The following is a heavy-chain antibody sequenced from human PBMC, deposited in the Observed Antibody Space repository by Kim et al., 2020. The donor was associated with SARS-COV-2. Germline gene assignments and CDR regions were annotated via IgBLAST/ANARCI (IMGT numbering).Heavy chain of an antibody. CDR3: AREARGQQLVLYYYYGMDV. J-gene: IGHJ6*02. D-gene: IGHD6-13*01. Sequence: SRVTISVDTSKNQFSLKLGSVTAADTAVYYCAREARGQQLVLYYYYGMDVWGQGTTVTVSS. V-gene: IGHV4-39*07.